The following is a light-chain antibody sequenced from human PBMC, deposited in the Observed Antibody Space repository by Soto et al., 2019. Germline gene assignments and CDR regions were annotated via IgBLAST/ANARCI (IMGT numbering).Light chain of an antibody. CDR1: QNVDSNY. Sequence: EIVLTQSPGTLSLSPGERATLSCRASQNVDSNYLAWYQQQPGQAPRLLIYGASTRATGIPARFSGSGSGTDFTLSISSLEPEDFAVYYCQQRSNWPPITFGQGTRLEIK. J-gene: IGKJ5*01. V-gene: IGKV3-11*01. CDR3: QQRSNWPPIT. CDR2: GAS.